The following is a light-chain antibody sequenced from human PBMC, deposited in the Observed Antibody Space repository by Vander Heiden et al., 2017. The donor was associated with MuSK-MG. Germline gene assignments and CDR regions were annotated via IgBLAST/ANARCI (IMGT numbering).Light chain of an antibody. CDR1: SSDIGDYNF. J-gene: IGLJ2*01. CDR3: SSYSDTGTPVI. V-gene: IGLV2-14*03. Sequence: QSALTQPASVPGSPGQSITISCTGTSSDIGDYNFVSWYQQHPGRAPRLIIFDVIQRPSGLSDRFSASKSGYTASLTISGLLAEDEAHYYCSSYSDTGTPVIFGGGTKLTVL. CDR2: DVI.